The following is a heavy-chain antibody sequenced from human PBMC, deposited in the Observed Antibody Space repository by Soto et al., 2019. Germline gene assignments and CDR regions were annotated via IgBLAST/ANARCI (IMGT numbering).Heavy chain of an antibody. V-gene: IGHV4-4*02. Sequence: QVQLQESGPGLVKPSGTLSLTCAVSGGSISSSNWWSWVRQPPGKGLEWIGEIYHSGSTNYNPSLQSRVTISVDKSKNQFSLKLSSVTAADTAVYYCARGSKGWGSWSRGYYYYGMDVWGQGTTVTVSS. D-gene: IGHD6-13*01. CDR3: ARGSKGWGSWSRGYYYYGMDV. CDR1: GGSISSSNW. J-gene: IGHJ6*02. CDR2: IYHSGST.